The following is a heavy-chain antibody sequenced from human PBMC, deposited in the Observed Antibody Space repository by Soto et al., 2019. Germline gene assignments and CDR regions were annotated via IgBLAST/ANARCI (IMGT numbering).Heavy chain of an antibody. J-gene: IGHJ1*01. CDR3: IPRRD. V-gene: IGHV3-7*02. Sequence: EVQVVESGGGLVQPGGSLRLSCAASGFSFSHHWMTWVRQAPGKGLEWVASLNQDGSEIYYVDSAKGRFTIARDNAKNSLYLQMDVLRAEGTAVYYCIPRRDWGQGTLVSVSS. CDR1: GFSFSHHW. CDR2: LNQDGSEI.